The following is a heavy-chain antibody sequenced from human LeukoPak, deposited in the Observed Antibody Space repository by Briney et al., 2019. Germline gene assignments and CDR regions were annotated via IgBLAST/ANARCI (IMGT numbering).Heavy chain of an antibody. Sequence: GGSLRLSCSVSGFTFSRYAMHWVRQTPGKGLEHVSGISSNGGSTYYADSVKGRFTISRDNSKNTLYLQMSSLRAEDTAAYYCARALSSGLRGSFDYWGQGTLVTVSS. D-gene: IGHD6-19*01. CDR3: ARALSSGLRGSFDY. CDR2: ISSNGGST. V-gene: IGHV3-64D*09. CDR1: GFTFSRYA. J-gene: IGHJ4*02.